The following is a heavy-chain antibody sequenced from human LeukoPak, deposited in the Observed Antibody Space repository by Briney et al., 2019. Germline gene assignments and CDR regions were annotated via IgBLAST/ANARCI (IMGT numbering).Heavy chain of an antibody. CDR1: GFTFSSYS. V-gene: IGHV3-21*01. Sequence: PGGSLRLSCAASGFTFSSYSMNWVRQAPGKGLEWVSSISSSSSYIYYADSVKGRFTISRDNAKNSLYLQMNSLRAEDTAVYYCARGRIAVATDPNYWGQGTLVTVPS. CDR2: ISSSSSYI. D-gene: IGHD6-19*01. J-gene: IGHJ4*02. CDR3: ARGRIAVATDPNY.